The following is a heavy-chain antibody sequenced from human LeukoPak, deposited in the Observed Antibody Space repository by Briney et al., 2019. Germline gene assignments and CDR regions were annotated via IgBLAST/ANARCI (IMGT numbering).Heavy chain of an antibody. Sequence: SETLSLTCAVSGGSISSNNWWIWVRQSPEKGLEWIGEIYHDGSTNYNPSLKSRVTISMDKSKNQLSLKLNFVTAADTAVYFCARDRGGYTYSHDYWGQGTLVTVSS. V-gene: IGHV4-4*02. CDR2: IYHDGST. CDR1: GGSISSNNW. D-gene: IGHD5-18*01. J-gene: IGHJ4*02. CDR3: ARDRGGYTYSHDY.